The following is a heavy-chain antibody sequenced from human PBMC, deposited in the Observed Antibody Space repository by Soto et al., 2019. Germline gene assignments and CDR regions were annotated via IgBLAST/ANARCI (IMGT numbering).Heavy chain of an antibody. CDR1: GFTFSNAW. CDR3: TSVTVTTHY. CDR2: VESKTDGGTT. V-gene: IGHV3-15*04. D-gene: IGHD4-4*01. Sequence: EVQLVESGGGLVKPGGSLRLSCAASGFTFSNAWMSWVRQAPGKGLEWVGRVESKTDGGTTDYAAPVKGRFTISRDDSENTLYLQMNSLKTEDTAVYYCTSVTVTTHYWGQGTLVTASS. J-gene: IGHJ4*02.